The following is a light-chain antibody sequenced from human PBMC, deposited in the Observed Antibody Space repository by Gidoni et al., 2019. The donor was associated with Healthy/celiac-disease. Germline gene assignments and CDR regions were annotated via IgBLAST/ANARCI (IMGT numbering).Light chain of an antibody. J-gene: IGLJ3*02. Sequence: SYVLTQPPSVSVAPGQTARITCGGNNIGTKSVHWYQQRPGQAPVLVVYDDSDRPSGIPERFSGSNSENTATLTISRVEAGDEADYYCQVWDSSSDLSWVFGGGTKLTVL. V-gene: IGLV3-21*02. CDR1: NIGTKS. CDR2: DDS. CDR3: QVWDSSSDLSWV.